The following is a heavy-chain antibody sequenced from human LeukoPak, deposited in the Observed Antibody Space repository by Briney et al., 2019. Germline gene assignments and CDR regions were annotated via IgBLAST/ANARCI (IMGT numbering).Heavy chain of an antibody. D-gene: IGHD5-24*01. V-gene: IGHV3-23*01. J-gene: IGHJ3*01. CDR1: GFAFSSAA. CDR3: SKDIQLSA. Sequence: GGSLRLSCAASGFAFSSAAMTWVRQTPGKGLEWVSLISSSGDNTYYAESVKGRFTISRDNSKNILSLQMNSLRVEDTAIYYCSKDIQLSAWGLGTMVAVPS. CDR2: ISSSGDNT.